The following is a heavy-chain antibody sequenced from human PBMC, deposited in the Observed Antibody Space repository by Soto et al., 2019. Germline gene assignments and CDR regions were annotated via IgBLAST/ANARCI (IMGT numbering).Heavy chain of an antibody. D-gene: IGHD1-26*01. CDR3: ARDGSQTDNYYYAMDV. CDR1: GFTFSAYS. CDR2: ISSSGTI. J-gene: IGHJ6*02. Sequence: GGSLRLSCAASGFTFSAYSLDWVRRPPGRGLEWVAYISSSGTIHYANSVKGRFTISRDNAKNSLYLQMDSLRDDDTAVYYCARDGSQTDNYYYAMDVWGQGTTVTVSS. V-gene: IGHV3-48*02.